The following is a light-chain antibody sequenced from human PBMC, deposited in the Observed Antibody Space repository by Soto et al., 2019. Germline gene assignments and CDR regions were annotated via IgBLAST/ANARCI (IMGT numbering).Light chain of an antibody. CDR3: LQHNSYPWT. CDR1: QSISRY. CDR2: GAS. J-gene: IGKJ1*01. V-gene: IGKV3-20*01. Sequence: EIVLTQSPGTLSLSPGERTTLSCRASQSISRYLAWYQQKPGQGPRLLIYGASSRATGTPDRFSGSGSGTEFNLTITSLQPEDFATYYCLQHNSYPWTFGQGTKVDIK.